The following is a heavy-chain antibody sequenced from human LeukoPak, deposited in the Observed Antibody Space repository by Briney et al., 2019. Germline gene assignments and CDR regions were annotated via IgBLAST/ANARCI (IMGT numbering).Heavy chain of an antibody. J-gene: IGHJ6*03. CDR3: ARDSSGSLTDYYYYYMDI. D-gene: IGHD1-26*01. V-gene: IGHV1-69*01. CDR1: GGTFSSYA. CDR2: IIPIFGTA. Sequence: GASVKVSCKASGGTFSSYAISWVRQAPGQGLEWMGGIIPIFGTANYAQKFQGRVTITADESTSTAYVELSSLRSEDTAVYYCARDSSGSLTDYYYYYMDIWGKGTTVTVSS.